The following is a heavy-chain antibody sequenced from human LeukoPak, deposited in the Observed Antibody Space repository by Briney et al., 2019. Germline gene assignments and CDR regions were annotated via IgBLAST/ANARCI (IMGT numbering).Heavy chain of an antibody. CDR3: TTYDRGASEV. V-gene: IGHV3-15*01. D-gene: IGHD3-22*01. CDR1: GFTFNNAW. J-gene: IGHJ3*01. Sequence: GGSLRLSCAASGFTFNNAWMSWVRQAPGKGLEWVGRIYMKTDGETTDYAAPVKGRFTISRDDSTDTLYLQMNSLKTEDTAVYYCTTYDRGASEVWGQGTMDTVSS. CDR2: IYMKTDGETT.